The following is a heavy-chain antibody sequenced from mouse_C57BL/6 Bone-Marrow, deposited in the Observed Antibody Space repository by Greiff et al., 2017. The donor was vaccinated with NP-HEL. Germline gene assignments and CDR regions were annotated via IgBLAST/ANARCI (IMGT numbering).Heavy chain of an antibody. V-gene: IGHV8-8*01. D-gene: IGHD1-1*01. Sequence: QVTLKESGPGILQPSQTLSLTCSFSGFSLSTFGMGVGWIRQPSGKGLEWLAHIWWEDDKDYNSALKSRLTISKDTSKNQVFLKIANVDTADTATYYCARIASYGSREPWFAYWGQGTLVTVSA. CDR2: IWWEDDK. J-gene: IGHJ3*01. CDR3: ARIASYGSREPWFAY. CDR1: GFSLSTFGMG.